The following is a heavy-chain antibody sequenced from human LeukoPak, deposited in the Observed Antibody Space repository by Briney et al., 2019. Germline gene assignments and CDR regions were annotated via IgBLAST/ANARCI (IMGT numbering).Heavy chain of an antibody. J-gene: IGHJ4*02. CDR1: GYTFTDYY. D-gene: IGHD6-13*01. Sequence: EASVKVSFKASGYTFTDYYIHWVRQAPGQGLEWMGWINPNSGGTNYAQKFQGRVTMTRDTSISTAYMELSRLRSDDTAVYYCARGQQQLVKGFDYWGQGTLVTVSS. CDR2: INPNSGGT. CDR3: ARGQQQLVKGFDY. V-gene: IGHV1-2*02.